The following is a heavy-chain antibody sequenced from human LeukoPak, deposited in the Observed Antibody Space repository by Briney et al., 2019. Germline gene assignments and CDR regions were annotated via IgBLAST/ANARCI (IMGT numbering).Heavy chain of an antibody. CDR3: ARDLVNF. CDR1: GFTFDDYA. D-gene: IGHD6-6*01. CDR2: ISGNGENT. Sequence: GGSLRLSCTASGFTFDDYAMHWVRQTPGKGLEWVSLISGNGENTYYADSVKGRFTISRDNAKNSLDLQMNSLRAEDTAVYYCARDLVNFWGQGTLVTVSS. V-gene: IGHV3-43*02. J-gene: IGHJ4*02.